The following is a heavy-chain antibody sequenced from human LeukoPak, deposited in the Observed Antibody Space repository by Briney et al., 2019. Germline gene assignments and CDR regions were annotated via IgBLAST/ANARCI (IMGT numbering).Heavy chain of an antibody. CDR3: ARHPFATPFDY. J-gene: IGHJ4*02. V-gene: IGHV4-59*08. D-gene: IGHD2-15*01. CDR1: GGSISSYY. Sequence: PSETLSLTCTVSGGSISSYYWSWIWQPPGKGLEWIGYAYYSGHTNYNSSLKSRVTMSLDTSKSQFSLRLSSVTAADTAVYFCARHPFATPFDYWGPGTLVTVSS. CDR2: AYYSGHT.